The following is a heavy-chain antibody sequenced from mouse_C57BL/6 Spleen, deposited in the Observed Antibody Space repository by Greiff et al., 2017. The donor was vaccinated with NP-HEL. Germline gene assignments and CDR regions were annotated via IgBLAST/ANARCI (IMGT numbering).Heavy chain of an antibody. Sequence: QVQLQQSGAELVRPGASVTLSCKASGYTFTDYEMHWVKQTPVHGLEWIGAIDPETGGTAYNQKFKGKAILTADKSSSTAYMELRSLTSEDSAVYYCTRGHFLFDYWGQGTTLTVSS. CDR2: IDPETGGT. V-gene: IGHV1-15*01. CDR3: TRGHFLFDY. J-gene: IGHJ2*01. CDR1: GYTFTDYE.